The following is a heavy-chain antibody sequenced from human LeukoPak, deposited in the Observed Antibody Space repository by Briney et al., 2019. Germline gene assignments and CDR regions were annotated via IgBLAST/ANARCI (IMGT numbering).Heavy chain of an antibody. V-gene: IGHV3-7*01. CDR2: MKQDVREK. D-gene: IGHD3-10*01. Sequence: VGSLRLSCAASGFTFSSDWMSSVRQAPGKGLEWVANMKQDVREKYYVDSLKGRFTISRDNAKNPRYLQMNGLRADDTAVYYCARGDHCRGGGDAFHSWGQGTMVTVSS. CDR1: GFTFSSDW. J-gene: IGHJ3*02. CDR3: ARGDHCRGGGDAFHS.